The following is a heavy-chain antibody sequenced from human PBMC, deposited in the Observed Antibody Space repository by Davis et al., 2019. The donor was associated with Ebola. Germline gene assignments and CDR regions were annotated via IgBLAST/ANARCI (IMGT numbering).Heavy chain of an antibody. CDR2: IYHSGST. V-gene: IGHV4-38-2*02. J-gene: IGHJ5*02. Sequence: PSETLSLTCAVSGYSISSGYYWGWIRQPPGKGLEWIGSIYHSGSTYYNPSLKSRVTISVDTSKNQFSLKLSSVTAADTAVYYCAREVAAAGTGWFDPWGQGTLVTVSS. CDR1: GYSISSGYY. CDR3: AREVAAAGTGWFDP. D-gene: IGHD6-13*01.